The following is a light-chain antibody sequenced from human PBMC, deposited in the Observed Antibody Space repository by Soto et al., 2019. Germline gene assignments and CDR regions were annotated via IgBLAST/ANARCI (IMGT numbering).Light chain of an antibody. CDR2: DNN. Sequence: QSVLTQPPSVSAAPGQKVTISCSGSSSNIGNNYVSWYQQLPGTAPKLLIYDNNKRPSGIPDRFSGSKSDTSGTLDITGLQTGDEADYYCATWDYSLTGEVFGGGTKLTVL. CDR3: ATWDYSLTGEV. V-gene: IGLV1-51*01. J-gene: IGLJ2*01. CDR1: SSNIGNNY.